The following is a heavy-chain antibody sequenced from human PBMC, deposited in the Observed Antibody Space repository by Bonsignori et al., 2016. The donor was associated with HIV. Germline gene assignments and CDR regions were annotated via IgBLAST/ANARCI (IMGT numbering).Heavy chain of an antibody. Sequence: PGKGLEWIGYIYHSGSANYSPSLKSRVTISVDTSKKQLSLKLNSVTAADTAVYYCAGSRRGFTYGKFDYWGQGILVTVSS. J-gene: IGHJ4*02. CDR3: AGSRRGFTYGKFDY. V-gene: IGHV4-59*13. D-gene: IGHD5-18*01. CDR2: IYHSGSA.